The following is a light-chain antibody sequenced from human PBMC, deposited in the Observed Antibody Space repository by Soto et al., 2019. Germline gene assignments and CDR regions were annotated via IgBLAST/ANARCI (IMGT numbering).Light chain of an antibody. CDR2: GAS. CDR3: QQYNSWPRT. J-gene: IGKJ1*01. CDR1: QSVSNNY. Sequence: EIVLTQSPGTLSLSPGERATLSCSASQSVSNNYLAWYQQKPGQAPRLLIYGASNRATGIPDRFSGSGSGTDFTLTISRLEPEDFAVYYCQQYNSWPRTFGQGTKVDIK. V-gene: IGKV3-20*01.